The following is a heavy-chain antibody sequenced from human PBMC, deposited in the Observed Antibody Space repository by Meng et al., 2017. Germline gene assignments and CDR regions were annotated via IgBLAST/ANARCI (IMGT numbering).Heavy chain of an antibody. V-gene: IGHV1-46*01. CDR1: GYTFTSYY. J-gene: IGHJ4*02. Sequence: ASVLVSCKASGYTFTSYYMHWVRQAPGQGLEWMGIINPSGGSTSYAQKFQGRVTMTRDTSTSTVYMELSSLRSEDTAVYYCARDRARYSYGSGGDCYDHWGQGTLVTVSS. D-gene: IGHD2-21*02. CDR2: INPSGGST. CDR3: ARDRARYSYGSGGDCYDH.